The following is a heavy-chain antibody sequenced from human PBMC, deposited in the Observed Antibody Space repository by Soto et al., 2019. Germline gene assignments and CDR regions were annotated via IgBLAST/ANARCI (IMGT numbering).Heavy chain of an antibody. CDR3: ATHDSSGYSPFDI. CDR1: GYTFTGYY. Sequence: ASVKVSCKASGYTFTGYYMHWVRQAPGQGLEWMGWINPNSGGTNYAQKFQGWVTMTRDTSISTAYMELSRLRSDDTAVYYCATHDSSGYSPFDIWGQGTMVTVSS. V-gene: IGHV1-2*04. CDR2: INPNSGGT. J-gene: IGHJ3*02. D-gene: IGHD3-22*01.